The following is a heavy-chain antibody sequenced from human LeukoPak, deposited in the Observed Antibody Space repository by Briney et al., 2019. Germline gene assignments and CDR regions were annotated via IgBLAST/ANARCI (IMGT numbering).Heavy chain of an antibody. CDR2: ISGSGGST. D-gene: IGHD3-22*01. Sequence: QAGGSLRLSCAASGFTFSSYAMSWVRQAPGKGLEWVSAISGSGGSTYYADSVKGRFTISRDNSKNTLYLQMNSLRAEDTAVYYCAKDSAHYYDGSGYQGDWGQGTLVTVSS. CDR3: AKDSAHYYDGSGYQGD. J-gene: IGHJ4*02. CDR1: GFTFSSYA. V-gene: IGHV3-23*01.